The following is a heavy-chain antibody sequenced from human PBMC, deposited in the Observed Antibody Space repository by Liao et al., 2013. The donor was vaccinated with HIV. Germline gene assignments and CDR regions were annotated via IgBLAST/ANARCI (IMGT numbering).Heavy chain of an antibody. J-gene: IGHJ4*02. CDR3: ARQGGYNSPLSS. Sequence: QVQLQESGPGLVKPSETLSLTCTVSGGSISNYYWSWVRQPPGKGLEWIGYIYYSGSTNYNPSLWGRVTISVDTSQNQFSLKLSSVTAADTAVYYCARQGGYNSPLSSWGQGTLVTVSS. V-gene: IGHV4-59*01. CDR2: IYYSGST. CDR1: GGSISNYY. D-gene: IGHD1-1*01.